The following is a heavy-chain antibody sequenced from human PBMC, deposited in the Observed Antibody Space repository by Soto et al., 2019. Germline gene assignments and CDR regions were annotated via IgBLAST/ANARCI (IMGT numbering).Heavy chain of an antibody. CDR1: GYTFTGYY. Sequence: ASVKVSCNASGYTFTGYYMHWVRQAPGQGLEWMGWLNPNRGGTNYAQKFQGRVTMTRDTSISTAYMELSRLRSDDTAVYYCTPGGVYYDSSGYGAFDYWGQGTLVTVSS. V-gene: IGHV1-2*02. CDR2: LNPNRGGT. J-gene: IGHJ4*02. D-gene: IGHD3-22*01. CDR3: TPGGVYYDSSGYGAFDY.